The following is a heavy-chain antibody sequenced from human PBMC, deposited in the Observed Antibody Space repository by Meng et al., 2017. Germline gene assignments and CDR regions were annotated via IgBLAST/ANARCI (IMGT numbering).Heavy chain of an antibody. V-gene: IGHV1-18*01. J-gene: IGHJ4*02. CDR1: AHTLSSDG. CDR2: INAYNGYT. CDR3: ATRGNPYLDC. Sequence: QGQLVQPGAEVKKPGASVKVSCNASAHTLSSDGFAWVRQAPGQGLEWMGWINAYNGYTDYAQKFLGRVTLTTDTSTNTGYMELRSLTSDDTAVYYCATRGNPYLDCWGQGTLVTGSS.